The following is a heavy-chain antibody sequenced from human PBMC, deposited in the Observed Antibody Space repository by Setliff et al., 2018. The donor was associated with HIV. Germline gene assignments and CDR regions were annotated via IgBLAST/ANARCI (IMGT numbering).Heavy chain of an antibody. CDR1: GFSVDDYW. Sequence: GGSLRLSCAASGFSVDDYWMSWVRQAPGKGLQWVANIKQDGREKYYVDSVKGRFTISRDDTQNSLFLQMNSLRAEDTAVYYCARAETDYYYMDVWGKGTTVTVS. V-gene: IGHV3-7*01. CDR2: IKQDGREK. J-gene: IGHJ6*03. CDR3: ARAETDYYYMDV.